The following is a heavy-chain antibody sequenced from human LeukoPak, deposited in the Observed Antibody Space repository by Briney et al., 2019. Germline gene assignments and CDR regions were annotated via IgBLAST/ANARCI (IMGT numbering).Heavy chain of an antibody. Sequence: GGSLRLSCAASGFTFDDYAMHWVRQAPGKGLEWVSGISWNSGSIGYADSVKGRFTISRDNAKNSRYLQMNSLRAEDTALYYCAKVTYSGSYLAYLDYWGQGTLVTVSS. CDR1: GFTFDDYA. D-gene: IGHD1-26*01. J-gene: IGHJ4*02. CDR3: AKVTYSGSYLAYLDY. CDR2: ISWNSGSI. V-gene: IGHV3-9*01.